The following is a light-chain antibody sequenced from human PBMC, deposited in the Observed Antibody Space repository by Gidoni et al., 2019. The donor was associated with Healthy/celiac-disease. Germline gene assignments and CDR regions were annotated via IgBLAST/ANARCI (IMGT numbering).Light chain of an antibody. CDR3: QQRSNWPPLT. J-gene: IGKJ4*01. V-gene: IGKV3-11*01. CDR2: DAS. Sequence: IVLTQSPSTLSLSPGERATLSCRASQSVSSYLAWYQQKPGQAPRLLIYDASNRATGIPARFSGSGYGTDFTLTIRSLEPEDFAVYYCQQRSNWPPLTFGGGTKVEIK. CDR1: QSVSSY.